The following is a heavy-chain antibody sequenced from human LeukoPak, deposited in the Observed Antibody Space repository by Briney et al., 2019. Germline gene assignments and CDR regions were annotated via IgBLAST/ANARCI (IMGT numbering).Heavy chain of an antibody. CDR1: GYTFTSYG. CDR2: ISAYNGNA. CDR3: ARDDALVATGSFDY. D-gene: IGHD5-12*01. J-gene: IGHJ4*02. V-gene: IGHV1-18*01. Sequence: ASVKVSCKASGYTFTSYGINWVRQAPGQGLEWMGWISAYNGNANYAQKLQGRVTMTTDTSTSTAYMELRSLRSDDTAVYYCARDDALVATGSFDYWGQGTLVTVSS.